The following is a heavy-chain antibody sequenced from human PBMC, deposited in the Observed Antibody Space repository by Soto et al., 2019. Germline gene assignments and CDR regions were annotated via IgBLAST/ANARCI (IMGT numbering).Heavy chain of an antibody. CDR3: ATSYVSGSAHVDS. D-gene: IGHD3-10*01. CDR1: GDTFSRFT. J-gene: IGHJ4*02. V-gene: IGHV1-69*02. CDR2: IIPMLGMS. Sequence: QVQLVQSGAEVTKPGSSVTVSCTASGDTFSRFTLSWVRQAPGQGLEWMGRIIPMLGMSNSALKFQGRVTITADKSTNKVYMHLNSLRSDHTAVYYCATSYVSGSAHVDSWGQGTLVTVSS.